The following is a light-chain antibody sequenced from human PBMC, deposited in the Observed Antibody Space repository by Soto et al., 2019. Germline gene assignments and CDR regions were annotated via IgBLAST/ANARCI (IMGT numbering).Light chain of an antibody. Sequence: EMVLTQSPGTLSLSPGQRATLSCRASQGVSSSYLAWYQQKPGQAPRLLLYGESNRATGIPDRFSGSGSGTGFTLTISRLETEDFAVYYCQQYGSSRTFGPGTKVDIK. CDR3: QQYGSSRT. V-gene: IGKV3-20*01. CDR1: QGVSSSY. CDR2: GES. J-gene: IGKJ3*01.